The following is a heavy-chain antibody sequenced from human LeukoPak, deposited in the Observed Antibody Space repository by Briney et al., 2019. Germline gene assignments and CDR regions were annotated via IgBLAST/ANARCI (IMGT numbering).Heavy chain of an antibody. CDR1: GLGFSSFS. J-gene: IGHJ4*02. CDR3: ARLRRTSDSSGYYYYYDY. D-gene: IGHD3-22*01. Sequence: GGSLRLSCAASGLGFSSFSFNWIRQAPGKGLEWVSSITPTTSYIYYADSVRGRFTISRENTKNSLYLQMNSLRAEDTAVYYCARLRRTSDSSGYYYYYDYWGQGTLVTVSS. CDR2: ITPTTSYI. V-gene: IGHV3-21*01.